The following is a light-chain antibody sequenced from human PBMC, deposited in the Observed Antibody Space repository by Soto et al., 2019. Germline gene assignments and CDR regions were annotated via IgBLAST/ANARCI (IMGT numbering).Light chain of an antibody. CDR1: QSVSSSY. V-gene: IGKV3-20*01. CDR2: GES. Sequence: XILLRQAPCTLSLSPGERSTLSCRCSQSVSSSYLAWYQHKPGQAPRLLIYGESSRATGIPQSLSGSGSGKHFTLTISRLEPEDFAVYYCQQYGSSRWTFGQGTKVDIK. CDR3: QQYGSSRWT. J-gene: IGKJ1*01.